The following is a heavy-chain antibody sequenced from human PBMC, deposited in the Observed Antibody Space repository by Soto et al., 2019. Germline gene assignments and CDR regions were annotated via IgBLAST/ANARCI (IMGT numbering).Heavy chain of an antibody. CDR1: ADSISSYY. V-gene: IGHV4-59*01. D-gene: IGHD5-12*01. Sequence: QVQLQVSGPDLVKPSETLSLPCTVSADSISSYYWSWLRQPPGKGLEWIGYIYYSGSTNYNPSLKSRVTISIDTSKNQFSLKLSSVTAADTAVYYCAVRRDGYNYGFDYWGQGTLVTVSS. CDR3: AVRRDGYNYGFDY. J-gene: IGHJ4*02. CDR2: IYYSGST.